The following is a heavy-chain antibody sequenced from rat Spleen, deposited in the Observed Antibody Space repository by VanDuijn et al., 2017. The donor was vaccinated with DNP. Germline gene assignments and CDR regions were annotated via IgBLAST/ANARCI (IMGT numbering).Heavy chain of an antibody. CDR3: ARLYDD. Sequence: EVQLVESGGGLVQPGRSLKLFCAASGFTFSDYYMAWVRQAPTKGLEWVAYISYNGGSTYYGDSVKGRFTISRDNAKSTLYLQMSSLRSEDMATYYCARLYDDWGQGVMVTVSS. V-gene: IGHV5-22*01. J-gene: IGHJ2*01. CDR2: ISYNGGST. CDR1: GFTFSDYY. D-gene: IGHD1-2*01.